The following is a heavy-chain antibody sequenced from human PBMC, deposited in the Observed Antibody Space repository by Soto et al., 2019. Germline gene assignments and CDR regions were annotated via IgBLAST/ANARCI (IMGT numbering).Heavy chain of an antibody. V-gene: IGHV3-72*01. CDR3: HRNLASAGTYYSDY. CDR2: VRNKANSYTT. CDR1: GFTFSYHY. Sequence: EVQLVESVGVLVEAGVSLRLSCAASGFTFSYHYMDWVRKARGTGLEWIGRVRNKANSYTTEYAATVRGRFTVSRDDSKHSLYLQTNSLKTEDTAMYYCHRNLASAGTYYSDYWGQGTLVTVAS. D-gene: IGHD6-13*01. J-gene: IGHJ4*02.